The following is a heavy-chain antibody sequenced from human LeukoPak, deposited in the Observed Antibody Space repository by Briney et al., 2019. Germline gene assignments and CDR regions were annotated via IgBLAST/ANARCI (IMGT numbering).Heavy chain of an antibody. CDR2: INPNSGGT. CDR3: ARVFIAAAGTDY. CDR1: GYTFTGYY. V-gene: IGHV1-2*02. J-gene: IGHJ4*02. D-gene: IGHD6-13*01. Sequence: ASVKVSCKASGYTFTGYYMHWVRQSPGQGLEWMGWINPNSGGTNYAQKFQGRVTMTRGTSISTAYMELSRLRSDDTAVYYCARVFIAAAGTDYWGQGTLVTVSS.